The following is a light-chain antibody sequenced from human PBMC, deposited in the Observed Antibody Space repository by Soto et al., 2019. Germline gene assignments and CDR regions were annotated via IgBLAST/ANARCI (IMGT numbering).Light chain of an antibody. J-gene: IGLJ2*01. CDR2: EVS. CDR1: SDNIYYFNL. V-gene: IGLV2-23*02. Sequence: QSALTQPASVSGSPGQSITVSCTGTSDNIYYFNLVSWYQQLPGKAPKLMIYEVSKRPSGVSNRFSGSKSGNTASLTISGLQAEDEADYYCCAYAGSVLFGGGTKLTVL. CDR3: CAYAGSVL.